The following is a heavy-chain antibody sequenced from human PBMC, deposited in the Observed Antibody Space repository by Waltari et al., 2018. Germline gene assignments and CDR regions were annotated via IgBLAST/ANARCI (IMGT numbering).Heavy chain of an antibody. D-gene: IGHD6-13*01. CDR1: GGSFSGYY. V-gene: IGHV4-34*01. J-gene: IGHJ4*02. Sequence: QVQLQQWGAGLLKPSETLSLTCAVYGGSFSGYYWSGIRQPPGKGLEWIGEINHSGSTNYNPSLKSRVTISVDTSKNQFSLKLSSVTAADTAVYYCARFKAPGTVAYWGQGTLVTVSS. CDR2: INHSGST. CDR3: ARFKAPGTVAY.